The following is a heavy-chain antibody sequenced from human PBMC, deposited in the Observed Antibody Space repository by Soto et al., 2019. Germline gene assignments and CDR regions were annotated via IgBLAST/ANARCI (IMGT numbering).Heavy chain of an antibody. J-gene: IGHJ4*02. V-gene: IGHV1-69*01. Sequence: QEQLVQSGAEVKKPGSSVKVSCKASGSIFSSYALSWVRQAPGQGLEWMGGIIPIFGTSNYAQKFQGRVTITADESTSTAYMELSSLTSEDTAVYYCARERGPEELLGHFDLWGQGTLVTVSS. CDR1: GSIFSSYA. CDR2: IIPIFGTS. CDR3: ARERGPEELLGHFDL. D-gene: IGHD1-26*01.